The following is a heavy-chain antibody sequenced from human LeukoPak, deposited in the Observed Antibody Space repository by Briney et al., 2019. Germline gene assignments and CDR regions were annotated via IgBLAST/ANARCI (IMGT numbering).Heavy chain of an antibody. CDR2: ISYDGSNK. V-gene: IGHV3-30*04. Sequence: GRSLRLSCAASGFTFSSYAMHWVRQAPGKGLEWVAVISYDGSNKYYADSVKGRFTISRDNSKNTLYLQMNSLRAEDTAVYYCAKTRYSYGSGSDYWGQGTLVTVSS. J-gene: IGHJ4*02. CDR3: AKTRYSYGSGSDY. CDR1: GFTFSSYA. D-gene: IGHD5-18*01.